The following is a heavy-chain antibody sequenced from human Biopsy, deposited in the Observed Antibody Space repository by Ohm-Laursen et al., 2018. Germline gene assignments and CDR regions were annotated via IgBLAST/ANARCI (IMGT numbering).Heavy chain of an antibody. V-gene: IGHV3-15*01. D-gene: IGHD3-16*01. Sequence: SLRLSCAASGFPFSKAWMNWVRQAPGKGLEWVGRIKSESDGGTTDYAGPVTGRFTISRDDSKNTLYVQMNSLKTKDTAVYYCSTMATFWGQGILVTVSS. J-gene: IGHJ4*02. CDR2: IKSESDGGTT. CDR1: GFPFSKAW. CDR3: STMATF.